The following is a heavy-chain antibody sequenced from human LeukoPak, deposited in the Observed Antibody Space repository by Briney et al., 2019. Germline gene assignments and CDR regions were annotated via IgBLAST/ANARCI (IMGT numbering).Heavy chain of an antibody. CDR2: IYYSGST. CDR3: AREVRGYSYGHFDY. D-gene: IGHD5-18*01. CDR1: GGSISSYY. J-gene: IGHJ4*02. Sequence: PSETLSLTCTVSGGSISSYYWSWIRQPPGKGLEWIGYIYYSGSTNYNPSLKSRLTISVDTSKNQFSLKLSSVTAADTAVYYCAREVRGYSYGHFDYWGQGTLVTVSS. V-gene: IGHV4-59*12.